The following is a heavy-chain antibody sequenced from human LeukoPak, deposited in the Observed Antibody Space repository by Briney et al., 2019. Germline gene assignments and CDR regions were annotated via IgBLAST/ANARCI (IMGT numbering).Heavy chain of an antibody. CDR3: ARHLRYDGMDV. CDR1: GYSFTSSW. V-gene: IGHV5-51*01. J-gene: IGHJ6*02. CDR2: IYPGDSDT. Sequence: GESLKISCKGSGYSFTSSWNARVRQSPGKGLEWVGIIYPGDSDTKYSPSFQGQVNISADKSINTAYLQWSSLKASDTAMYYCARHLRYDGMDVWGQGTTVTVSS.